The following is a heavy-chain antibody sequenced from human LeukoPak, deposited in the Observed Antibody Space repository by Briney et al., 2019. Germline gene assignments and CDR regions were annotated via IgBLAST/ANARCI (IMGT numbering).Heavy chain of an antibody. J-gene: IGHJ4*02. CDR2: IKPDGSLI. CDR3: AKWELYSGFYYIDY. D-gene: IGHD1-26*01. Sequence: GGSLRLSCAASGFTFSSYSMTWVRQAPGKGLEWVANIKPDGSLIYYVDSVKGRFTISRDNAKNSLYLQMNSLRAEDTAVYYCAKWELYSGFYYIDYWGQGTLATVSS. V-gene: IGHV3-7*01. CDR1: GFTFSSYS.